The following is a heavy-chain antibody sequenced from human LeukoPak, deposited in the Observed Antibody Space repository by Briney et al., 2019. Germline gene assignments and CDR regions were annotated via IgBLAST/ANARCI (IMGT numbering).Heavy chain of an antibody. V-gene: IGHV3-20*04. CDR3: AKSASSWPLYYFGS. CDR1: GFIFDDYG. Sequence: RPGGSLRLSCAASGFIFDDYGMGWVRQAPGKGLEWVSGLNWNGGSTGSADSVKGRFIISRDNAKNCLYLQMNSLRAEDTALYYCAKSASSWPLYYFGSWGQGTLVTVSS. CDR2: LNWNGGST. D-gene: IGHD6-13*01. J-gene: IGHJ4*02.